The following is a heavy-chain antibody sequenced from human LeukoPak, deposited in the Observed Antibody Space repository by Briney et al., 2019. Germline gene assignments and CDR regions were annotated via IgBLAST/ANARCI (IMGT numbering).Heavy chain of an antibody. Sequence: GGSLRLSCAASGFTFSSYGMHWVRHAPGKGLEWVAFIRYDGSNKYYADSVKGRFTISRDNSKNTLYLQMNSLRAEDTAVYYCAKDTAAAGTLDYWGQGTLVTVSS. V-gene: IGHV3-30*02. CDR1: GFTFSSYG. CDR3: AKDTAAAGTLDY. J-gene: IGHJ4*02. CDR2: IRYDGSNK. D-gene: IGHD6-13*01.